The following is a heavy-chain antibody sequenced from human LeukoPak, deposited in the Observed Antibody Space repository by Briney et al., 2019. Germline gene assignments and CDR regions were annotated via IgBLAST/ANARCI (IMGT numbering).Heavy chain of an antibody. CDR3: ARDSNSAVTTSSV. J-gene: IGHJ4*02. CDR2: IYYGGST. V-gene: IGHV4-39*02. CDR1: GGSISSSSYY. Sequence: SETLSLTCTVSGGSISSSSYYWGWIRQPPGKGLEWIGSIYYGGSTYYNPSLKSRVTISVDTSKNQFSLKLSSVTAADTAVYYCARDSNSAVTTSSVWGQGTLVTVSS. D-gene: IGHD4-17*01.